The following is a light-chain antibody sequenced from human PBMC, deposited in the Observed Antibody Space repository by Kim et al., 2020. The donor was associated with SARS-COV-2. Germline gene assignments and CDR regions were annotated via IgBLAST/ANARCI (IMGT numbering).Light chain of an antibody. CDR2: WAS. CDR1: QSVLYSSNNQNY. V-gene: IGKV4-1*01. CDR3: QQYYSIPPT. J-gene: IGKJ2*01. Sequence: RATINCKSSQSVLYSSNNQNYLAWYQQKPGQPPKLLIYWASTRESGVPDRFSGSGSGTDFTLTISSLQAEDVAVYSCQQYYSIPPTFGQGTKLEI.